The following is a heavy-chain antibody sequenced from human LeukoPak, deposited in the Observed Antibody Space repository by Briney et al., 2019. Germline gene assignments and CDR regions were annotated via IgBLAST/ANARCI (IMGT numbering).Heavy chain of an antibody. Sequence: PSETLSLTCAVYGGSFSGYYWSWIRQPPGKGLEWIGEINHSGSTNYNPSLKSRVTISVDTSKNQFSLKLSSVTAADTAVYYCARQSMGTTKRLDPWGQGTLVTVSS. J-gene: IGHJ5*02. D-gene: IGHD2/OR15-2a*01. CDR3: ARQSMGTTKRLDP. CDR1: GGSFSGYY. CDR2: INHSGST. V-gene: IGHV4-34*01.